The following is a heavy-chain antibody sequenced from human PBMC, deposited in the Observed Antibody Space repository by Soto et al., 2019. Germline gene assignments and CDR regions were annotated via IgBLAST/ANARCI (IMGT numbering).Heavy chain of an antibody. CDR3: VRDGSKTLRDCFDP. J-gene: IGHJ5*02. CDR2: VYATGTS. CDR1: GGSMSKFY. V-gene: IGHV4-4*07. Sequence: SETLSLTCSVSGGSMSKFYWSWIRKTAGKGLEWMGRVYATGTSDYNPSLRSRIAMSVDISKKTFSLRLRSVTAADTGVYYCVRDGSKTLRDCFDPWGQGTLVTVSS. D-gene: IGHD4-17*01.